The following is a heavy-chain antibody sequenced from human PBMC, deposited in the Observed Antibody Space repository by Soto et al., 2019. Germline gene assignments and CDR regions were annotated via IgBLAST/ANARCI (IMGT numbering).Heavy chain of an antibody. CDR2: IRSKSDGGTA. CDR1: GFTFSSTL. V-gene: IGHV3-15*07. D-gene: IGHD3-3*01. J-gene: IGHJ4*02. Sequence: PGGSMILSCATSGFTFSSTLMNWVRPAPGKGLEWVGRIRSKSDGGTADYAAPVKGRFTISRDDSENTLYLQMNSLKTEDTAVYYCTTTRTYWGQGAQVTVSS. CDR3: TTTRTY.